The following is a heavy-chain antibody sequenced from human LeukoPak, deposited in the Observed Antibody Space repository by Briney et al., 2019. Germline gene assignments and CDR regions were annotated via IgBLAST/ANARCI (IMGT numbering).Heavy chain of an antibody. V-gene: IGHV5-51*01. D-gene: IGHD6-19*01. CDR2: TYPGDSDT. J-gene: IGHJ4*02. CDR1: GYSITKYW. Sequence: GASLKISCKGSGYSITKYWIGWVRQLPGKVLEWIGMTYPGDSDTRYSPSFQGQVTISADNSNRTCYLQCRRLEASHTAIYYCARLFAGGQWLDRGHDCWGQGTLVTVSS. CDR3: ARLFAGGQWLDRGHDC.